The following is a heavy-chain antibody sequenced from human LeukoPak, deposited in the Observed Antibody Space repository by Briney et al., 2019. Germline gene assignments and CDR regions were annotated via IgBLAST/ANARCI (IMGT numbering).Heavy chain of an antibody. J-gene: IGHJ4*02. V-gene: IGHV5-51*01. Sequence: GESLKISCRGSGYSFTSFWIGWVRQVPGDGLEWMGTILPGDSDTRYSPSLQGQVTISADKSISTAYLQWSSLKASDTGIYYCAKRDGQNKKYFDYWGQGTLVTVSS. CDR3: AKRDGQNKKYFDY. CDR2: ILPGDSDT. D-gene: IGHD5-24*01. CDR1: GYSFTSFW.